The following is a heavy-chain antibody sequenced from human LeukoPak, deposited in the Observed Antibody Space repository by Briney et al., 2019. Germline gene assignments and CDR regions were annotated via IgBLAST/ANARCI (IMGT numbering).Heavy chain of an antibody. CDR1: GGTFSSYA. V-gene: IGHV1-69*04. CDR2: IIPILGIA. Sequence: GASVKVSCKASGGTFSSYAISWVRQAPGQGLEWMGRIIPILGIANYAQKFQGRVTITADKSTSTAYMELSSLRSEDTAVYYCARNFANWYFDLWGRGTLVTVSS. CDR3: ARNFANWYFDL. J-gene: IGHJ2*01.